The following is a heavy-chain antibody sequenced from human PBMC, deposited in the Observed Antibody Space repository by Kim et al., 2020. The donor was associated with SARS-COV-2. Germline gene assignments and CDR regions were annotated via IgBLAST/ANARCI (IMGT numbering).Heavy chain of an antibody. D-gene: IGHD1-26*01. Sequence: YSPSFQGQVTITADKSITTAYLQWSSLKASDTAMYYCAFPPVGGGANFDYWGQGTLVTVSS. V-gene: IGHV5-51*01. CDR3: AFPPVGGGANFDY. J-gene: IGHJ4*02.